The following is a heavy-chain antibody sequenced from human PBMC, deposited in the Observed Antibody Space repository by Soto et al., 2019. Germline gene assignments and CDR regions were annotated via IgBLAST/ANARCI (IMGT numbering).Heavy chain of an antibody. Sequence: PGGSLRLSCTASGLTFSAYSMNWVRQAPGQGPEWVSSISASSTYIYYADSVKGRFTISRDNAKSTLYLQVDSLRPEDAAVYYCARDPKTSGGQHWAFNYFDSWGQGTLVTVSS. CDR3: ARDPKTSGGQHWAFNYFDS. J-gene: IGHJ4*02. CDR1: GLTFSAYS. D-gene: IGHD7-27*01. V-gene: IGHV3-21*01. CDR2: ISASSTYI.